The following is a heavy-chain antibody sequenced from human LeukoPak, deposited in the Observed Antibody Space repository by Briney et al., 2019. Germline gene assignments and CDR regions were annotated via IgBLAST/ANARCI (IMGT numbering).Heavy chain of an antibody. CDR2: IIPIFGTA. Sequence: AVKVSCKASGGTFSSYAISWVRQGPGQGLGRMGGIIPIFGTANYAQKFQGRVTITTDESTSTAYMELTSLRSEDTAVYYCARDRCSSTSCYYWFDPWGQGTLVTVSS. CDR1: GGTFSSYA. J-gene: IGHJ5*02. D-gene: IGHD2-2*01. V-gene: IGHV1-69*05. CDR3: ARDRCSSTSCYYWFDP.